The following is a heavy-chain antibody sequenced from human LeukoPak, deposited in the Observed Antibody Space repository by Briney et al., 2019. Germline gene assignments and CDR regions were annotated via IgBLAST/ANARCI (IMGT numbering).Heavy chain of an antibody. J-gene: IGHJ4*02. CDR3: ARDLLEWYFDY. CDR2: IWNDGSNK. Sequence: PGGSLRLSCAASGFTFSSYGMHWVRQAPGKGLEWVAVIWNDGSNKYYADSVKGRFTISRDNSKNTLYLQMNSLRAEDTAVYYCARDLLEWYFDYWGQGTLVTVSS. D-gene: IGHD3-3*01. V-gene: IGHV3-33*01. CDR1: GFTFSSYG.